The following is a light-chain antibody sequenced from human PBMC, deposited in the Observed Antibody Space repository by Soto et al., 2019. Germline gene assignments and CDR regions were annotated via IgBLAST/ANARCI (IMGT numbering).Light chain of an antibody. CDR1: SSDVGAYNY. CDR2: DVS. J-gene: IGLJ1*01. Sequence: QSVLTQPASVSGSPGQSITLSCTGTSSDVGAYNYVSWYQQHPGKAPKLMIYDVSNRPSGVSNRFSGSKSGNTASLTISGLQAEDEADYYCISFAGSSTLEVFGTGTKLTVL. CDR3: ISFAGSSTLEV. V-gene: IGLV2-14*01.